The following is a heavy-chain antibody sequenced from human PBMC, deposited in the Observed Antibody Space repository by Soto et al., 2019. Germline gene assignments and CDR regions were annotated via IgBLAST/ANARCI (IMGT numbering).Heavy chain of an antibody. CDR1: GGSISSGGYY. J-gene: IGHJ5*02. Sequence: QVQLQESGPGLVKPSQTLSLTCTVSGGSISSGGYYWSWIRQHPGKGLEYIGYIYYSGSAYYNPSLKSRVIVSVDTSKNQFALILSSVTAADTAVYYWARFTMTHVGFDPWGQGTLVTVSS. CDR3: ARFTMTHVGFDP. V-gene: IGHV4-31*03. CDR2: IYYSGSA. D-gene: IGHD4-17*01.